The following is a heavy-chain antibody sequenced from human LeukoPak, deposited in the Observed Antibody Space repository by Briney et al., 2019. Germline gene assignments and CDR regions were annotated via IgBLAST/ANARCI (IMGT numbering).Heavy chain of an antibody. V-gene: IGHV3-74*01. CDR2: IDGDGSTT. J-gene: IGHJ4*02. Sequence: GGSLRLSCAASGFTFNTYWMHWVRQAPGKGLKWVARIDGDGSTTIYADSVKGRFTISRDNAKNTLYLQINSLRVEDTAVYYCARPHTGFDSWGQGTLVTVSS. CDR3: ARPHTGFDS. CDR1: GFTFNTYW.